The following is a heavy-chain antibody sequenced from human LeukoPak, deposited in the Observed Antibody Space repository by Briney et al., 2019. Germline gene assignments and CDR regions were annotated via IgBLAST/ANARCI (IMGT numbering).Heavy chain of an antibody. CDR3: AKTEGSGIAVAGYYFDY. CDR2: ISGSGGST. J-gene: IGHJ4*02. V-gene: IGHV3-23*01. Sequence: HPGGSLRLSCAASGLTFSSYAMSWVRQAPGKGLEWVSAISGSGGSTYYADSVKGRFTISRDNSKNTLYLQMNSLRAEDTAVYYCAKTEGSGIAVAGYYFDYWGQGTLVTVSS. D-gene: IGHD6-19*01. CDR1: GLTFSSYA.